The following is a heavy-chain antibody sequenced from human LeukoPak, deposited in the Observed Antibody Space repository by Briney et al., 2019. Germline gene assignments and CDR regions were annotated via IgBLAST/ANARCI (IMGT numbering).Heavy chain of an antibody. CDR1: GFIVTSNY. CDR2: ISGSGGST. J-gene: IGHJ3*02. D-gene: IGHD3-22*01. CDR3: AKDRAVVVITHAFDI. Sequence: GGSLRLSCAASGFIVTSNYMSWVRQAPGKGLEWVSVISGSGGSTYYADSVKGRFTNSRDNSKNTLYLQMNSLRAEDTAVYYCAKDRAVVVITHAFDIWGQGTMVTVSS. V-gene: IGHV3-23*01.